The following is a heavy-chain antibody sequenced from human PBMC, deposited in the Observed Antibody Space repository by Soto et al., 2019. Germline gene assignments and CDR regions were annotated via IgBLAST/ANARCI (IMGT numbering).Heavy chain of an antibody. D-gene: IGHD5-12*01. Sequence: GESLKISCEASGYNFATYRIGWVRQMPGKGLEWMGIIFPGNSDTRFSPSFQGQVTFSADRSITTAYLQWSSLKVSDTAMYYCARLSGATLTQYYFDYWGQGTLVTVSS. CDR1: GYNFATYR. J-gene: IGHJ4*02. V-gene: IGHV5-51*01. CDR3: ARLSGATLTQYYFDY. CDR2: IFPGNSDT.